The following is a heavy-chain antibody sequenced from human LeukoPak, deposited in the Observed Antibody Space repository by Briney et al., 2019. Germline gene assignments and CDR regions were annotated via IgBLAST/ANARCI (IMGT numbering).Heavy chain of an antibody. D-gene: IGHD1-1*01. CDR1: GYTFTSYG. CDR2: ISAYNGNT. Sequence: GASVKVSCKASGYTFTSYGISWVRQAPGQGLEWMGWISAYNGNTNYAQKLQGRVTMTTDTSTSTAYMELRSLRSDDTAVYYCARAGNIGVFSVYYYYGMDVWGQGTTVTVSS. CDR3: ARAGNIGVFSVYYYYGMDV. V-gene: IGHV1-18*01. J-gene: IGHJ6*02.